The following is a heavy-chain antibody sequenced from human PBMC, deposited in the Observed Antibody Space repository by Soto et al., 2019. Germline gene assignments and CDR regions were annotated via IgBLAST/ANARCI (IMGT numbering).Heavy chain of an antibody. CDR2: ISYDGSNK. D-gene: IGHD3-10*01. V-gene: IGHV3-30*18. Sequence: QVQLVESGGGVVQPGRSLRLYCAASGFIFSRYGMNWVRQAPGKGLEWVAVISYDGSNKYYAESVKGRLIISRDKSENTLYLQMNSLRAEDTAVYYCAKDLGSGKPYYYYAMDVWGQGTTVTVSS. J-gene: IGHJ6*02. CDR1: GFIFSRYG. CDR3: AKDLGSGKPYYYYAMDV.